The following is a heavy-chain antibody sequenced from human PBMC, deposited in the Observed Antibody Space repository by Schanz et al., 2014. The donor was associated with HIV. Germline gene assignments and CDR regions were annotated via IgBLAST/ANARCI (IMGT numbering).Heavy chain of an antibody. V-gene: IGHV3-30*03. CDR1: GFSFDSFG. J-gene: IGHJ4*02. D-gene: IGHD3-10*01. CDR2: ISFDGSHK. Sequence: QVHLVESGGGVVQPGRSLRLSCVASGFSFDSFGMHWVRQAPGKGLEWVAAISFDGSHKYSADSVKGRFTISRDNSKNTLYLQMNSLRAEDTSVYYCARGFQGFDYWGQGTLVTVSS. CDR3: ARGFQGFDY.